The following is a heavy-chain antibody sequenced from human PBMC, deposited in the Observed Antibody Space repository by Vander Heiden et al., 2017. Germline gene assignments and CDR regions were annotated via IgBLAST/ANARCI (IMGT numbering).Heavy chain of an antibody. Sequence: AVISYDGSNKYYADSVKGRFTISRDNSKNTLYRQMNSLRAEDTAVYYCAKEWYDIGTGYYPDYFDYWGQGTMVTVYS. CDR3: AKEWYDIGTGYYPDYFDY. J-gene: IGHJ4*02. D-gene: IGHD3-9*01. V-gene: IGHV3-30*18. CDR2: ISYDGSNK.